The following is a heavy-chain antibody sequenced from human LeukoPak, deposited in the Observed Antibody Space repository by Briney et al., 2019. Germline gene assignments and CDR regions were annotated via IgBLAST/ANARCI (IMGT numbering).Heavy chain of an antibody. Sequence: ASVKVSCKASGGTFSSYAISWVRQAPGQGLEWMGRIIPILGIANYEQKFQGRVTITADKSTSTAYMELSSLRSEDTAVYYCARGSPNYDEWGQGTLVTVSS. D-gene: IGHD1-7*01. V-gene: IGHV1-69*04. J-gene: IGHJ4*02. CDR3: ARGSPNYDE. CDR1: GGTFSSYA. CDR2: IIPILGIA.